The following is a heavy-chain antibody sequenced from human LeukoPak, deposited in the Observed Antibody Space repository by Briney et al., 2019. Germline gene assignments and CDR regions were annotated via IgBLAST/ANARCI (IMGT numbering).Heavy chain of an antibody. Sequence: SVKVSCKASGGTFSSYAISWVRQAPGQGLEWMGGIIPIFGTANYAQKFQGRVTITADESTSTAYMELSSLRSEDTAVYYCARGPAYYDILTGYPENNYYYYMDVWGKGTTVTISS. CDR3: ARGPAYYDILTGYPENNYYYYMDV. D-gene: IGHD3-9*01. J-gene: IGHJ6*03. CDR1: GGTFSSYA. V-gene: IGHV1-69*01. CDR2: IIPIFGTA.